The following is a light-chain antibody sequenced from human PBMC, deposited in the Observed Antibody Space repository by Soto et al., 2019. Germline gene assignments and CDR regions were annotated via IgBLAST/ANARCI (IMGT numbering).Light chain of an antibody. CDR2: GAS. CDR1: QSVTSSY. V-gene: IGKV3-20*01. Sequence: EMVLTQSPGTLSLSPGERATLSCRASQSVTSSYLAWYQQKPGQAPKLLIYGASSRATGIPDRFSGSGSGTDVTLSISILEPVDFAVYYWQQYGGSPTFGQGTRLEIK. CDR3: QQYGGSPT. J-gene: IGKJ5*01.